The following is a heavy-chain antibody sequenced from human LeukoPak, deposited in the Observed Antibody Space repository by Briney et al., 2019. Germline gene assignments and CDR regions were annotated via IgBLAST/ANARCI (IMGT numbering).Heavy chain of an antibody. J-gene: IGHJ4*02. Sequence: PGGSLRLSCAASGXTFSGYAVNWVRQAPGKGLEWVSGISGSGAGTYYADSVKGRFTISRDNSKNTLYLQMNSLRADDMAVYYCAKMVREFYTISYYFDYWGQGTLVTVSP. D-gene: IGHD2-8*01. CDR3: AKMVREFYTISYYFDY. V-gene: IGHV3-23*01. CDR2: ISGSGAGT. CDR1: GXTFSGYA.